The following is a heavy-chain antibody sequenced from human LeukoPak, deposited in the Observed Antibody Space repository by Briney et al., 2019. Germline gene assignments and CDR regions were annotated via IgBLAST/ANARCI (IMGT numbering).Heavy chain of an antibody. J-gene: IGHJ6*02. CDR2: ISYDGSNK. D-gene: IGHD5-12*01. CDR3: ARAPHSGCDGYYYHGMDV. Sequence: GGSLRLSCAASGFTFSSYDMRWVRQAPGKGLEWVAAISYDGSNKYYADSVNGRLTISRDNTKNTQYLQMNSVRAEDTAVYYCARAPHSGCDGYYYHGMDVWGQGTTVSVPS. V-gene: IGHV3-30*04. CDR1: GFTFSSYD.